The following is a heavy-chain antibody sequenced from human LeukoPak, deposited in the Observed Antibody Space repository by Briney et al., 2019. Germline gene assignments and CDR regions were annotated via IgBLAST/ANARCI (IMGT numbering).Heavy chain of an antibody. D-gene: IGHD5-18*01. J-gene: IGHJ4*02. Sequence: SETLSLTCTVSGGSISSGSYYWSWIRQPAGKGLGWIGRIYTSGSTNYNPSLKSRVTISVDTSKNQFSLKLSSVTAADTAVYYCARDGDTAMDSFDYWGQGTLVTVSS. CDR1: GGSISSGSYY. CDR3: ARDGDTAMDSFDY. CDR2: IYTSGST. V-gene: IGHV4-61*02.